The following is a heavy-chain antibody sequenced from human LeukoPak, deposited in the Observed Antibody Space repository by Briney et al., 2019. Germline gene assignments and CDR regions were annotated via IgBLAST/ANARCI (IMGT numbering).Heavy chain of an antibody. Sequence: SVKVSCKASGGTFSSYAISWVRQAPGQGLEWMGGIIPIFGTANYAQKFQGRVTITADESTSTAYMELSSLRSEDTAVYYCARGDTSRIGYCSSTSCSSRYGMDVWGQGTTVTVSS. J-gene: IGHJ6*02. V-gene: IGHV1-69*13. CDR2: IIPIFGTA. CDR1: GGTFSSYA. D-gene: IGHD2-2*01. CDR3: ARGDTSRIGYCSSTSCSSRYGMDV.